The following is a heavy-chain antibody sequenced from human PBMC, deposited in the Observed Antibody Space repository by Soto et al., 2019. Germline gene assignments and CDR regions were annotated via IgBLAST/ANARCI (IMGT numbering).Heavy chain of an antibody. CDR3: AKEQLERHFGFDY. D-gene: IGHD1-1*01. CDR2: IDGSGDGT. Sequence: EVQVLESGGGLVQPGGSLRLSCAASEFTFSNYAMSWVRQAPGEGLEWVSGIDGSGDGTYYANSVKGRFTISRDNSKNTLYLQMDSLSDEDTAVYYCAKEQLERHFGFDYWGQGTLVTASS. V-gene: IGHV3-23*01. CDR1: EFTFSNYA. J-gene: IGHJ4*02.